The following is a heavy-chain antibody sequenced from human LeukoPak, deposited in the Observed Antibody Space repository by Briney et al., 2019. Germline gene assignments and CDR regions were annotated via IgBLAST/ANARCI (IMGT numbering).Heavy chain of an antibody. CDR2: ISSSSSTI. J-gene: IGHJ3*02. CDR3: ARAPSMIVVADAFDI. Sequence: GGSLRLSCAASGFTFSSYSMNWVRRAPGKGLEWGSYISSSSSTIYYADSVKGRFTISRDNAKNSLYLQMNSLRAEDTAVYYCARAPSMIVVADAFDIWGQGTMVTVSS. D-gene: IGHD3-22*01. V-gene: IGHV3-48*01. CDR1: GFTFSSYS.